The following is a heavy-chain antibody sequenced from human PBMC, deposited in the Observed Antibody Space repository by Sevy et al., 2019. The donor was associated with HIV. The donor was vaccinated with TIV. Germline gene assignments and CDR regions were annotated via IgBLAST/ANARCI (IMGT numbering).Heavy chain of an antibody. J-gene: IGHJ1*01. CDR3: ALERLSSNVAEYFQN. CDR1: GFTFTSYS. CDR2: ISYDATNK. Sequence: GGSLRLSCAASGFTFTSYSMHWVRQAPGKGLEWVATISYDATNKHYAYSVKGRFTISRDNSRNSLFLQMNSLRSEDTAVYYCALERLSSNVAEYFQNWGQDTLVTVSS. D-gene: IGHD1-1*01. V-gene: IGHV3-30-3*01.